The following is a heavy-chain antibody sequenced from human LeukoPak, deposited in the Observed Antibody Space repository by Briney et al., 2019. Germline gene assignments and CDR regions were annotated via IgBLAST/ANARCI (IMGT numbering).Heavy chain of an antibody. CDR2: IYHSGST. CDR1: GYSISSGYY. V-gene: IGHV4-38-2*02. J-gene: IGHJ4*02. CDR3: ARFTARAREIDY. Sequence: KSSETLSLTCTVSGYSISSGYYWGWIRQPPGKGLEWIGSIYHSGSTYYNPSLKSRVTISVDTSKNQFSLKLSSVTAADTAVYYCARFTARAREIDYWGQGILVTVSS. D-gene: IGHD6-6*01.